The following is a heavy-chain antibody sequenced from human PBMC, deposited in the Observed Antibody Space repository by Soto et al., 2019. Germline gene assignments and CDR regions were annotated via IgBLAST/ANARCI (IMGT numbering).Heavy chain of an antibody. V-gene: IGHV3-23*01. Sequence: QPRGSLRLSCAASGFTFSSYAMSGVRQAPGKGLEWVSTISGSGGGTYYADSMKGRFTISRDNSKNTLYLQMYSLRVEDTAVYYCARESDHWGQGTLVTVSS. CDR1: GFTFSSYA. CDR3: ARESDH. CDR2: ISGSGGGT. J-gene: IGHJ4*02.